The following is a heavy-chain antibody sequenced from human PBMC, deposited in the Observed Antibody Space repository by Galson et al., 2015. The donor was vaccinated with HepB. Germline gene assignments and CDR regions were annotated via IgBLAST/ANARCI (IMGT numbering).Heavy chain of an antibody. CDR3: ARATGDSYYGMNV. CDR2: IYYSGST. D-gene: IGHD4-17*01. V-gene: IGHV4-59*01. Sequence: TLSLTCTVSGGSISSFYWSWIRQPPGKGLEWIGYIYYSGSTKYNPSLKSRVIISVDTSKNQFSLKLNSVTAADTAVYYCARATGDSYYGMNVWGQGTTVTVSS. CDR1: GGSISSFY. J-gene: IGHJ6*02.